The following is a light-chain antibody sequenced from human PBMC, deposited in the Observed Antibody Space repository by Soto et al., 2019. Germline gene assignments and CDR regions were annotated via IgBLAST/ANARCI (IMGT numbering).Light chain of an antibody. CDR2: RND. J-gene: IGLJ3*02. V-gene: IGLV1-47*01. CDR3: AAWDDSLSALV. CDR1: SSNIESNY. Sequence: QSVLTQPPSGSGNPGQRVTISCSGSSSNIESNYVYWYQQLPGSAPKLLIYRNDQRPSGVPDRFSGSKSGTSASLAISGLRSEDEADYYCAAWDDSLSALVFGGGTKVTVL.